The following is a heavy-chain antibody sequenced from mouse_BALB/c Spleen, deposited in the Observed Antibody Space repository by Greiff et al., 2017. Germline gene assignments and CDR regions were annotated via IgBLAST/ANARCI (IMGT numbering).Heavy chain of an antibody. CDR3: ARHGAMDY. CDR1: GFTFSSYT. CDR2: ISNGGGST. V-gene: IGHV5-12-2*01. Sequence: EVKLVESGGDLVKPGGSLKLSCAASGFTFSSYTMSWVRQTPEKRLEWVAYISNGGGSTYYPDTVKGRFTISRDNAKNTLYLQMSSLKSEDTAMYYCARHGAMDYWGQGTSVTVSS. J-gene: IGHJ4*01.